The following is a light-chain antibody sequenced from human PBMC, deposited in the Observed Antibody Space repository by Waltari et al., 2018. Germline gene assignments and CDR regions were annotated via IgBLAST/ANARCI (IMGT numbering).Light chain of an antibody. CDR3: QQSKIWPA. CDR2: GAS. Sequence: EIVMTQSPATLSVSPGERVTLSCRASQGISSDLAWYQQKPGQAPRLLIFGASTRATGFPARFSGSGSGTEFTLTISSLQSEDFGVYYCQQSKIWPAFGQGTKVEIK. CDR1: QGISSD. J-gene: IGKJ1*01. V-gene: IGKV3-15*01.